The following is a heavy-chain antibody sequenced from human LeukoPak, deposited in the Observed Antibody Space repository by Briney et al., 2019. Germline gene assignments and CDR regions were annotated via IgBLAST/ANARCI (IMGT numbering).Heavy chain of an antibody. CDR2: SSSDGNNE. V-gene: IGHV3-30*01. CDR1: GFSFSNNP. Sequence: GGSLRLSCAASGFSFSNNPMHWVRQAPGRGLEWVAVSSSDGNNEYYADSVKGRFTIPRDNSKNTLYLQMNSLRPEDTAVCYCARGSATTLYYYYYMDVWGKGTTVTVSS. CDR3: ARGSATTLYYYYYMDV. J-gene: IGHJ6*03. D-gene: IGHD1-26*01.